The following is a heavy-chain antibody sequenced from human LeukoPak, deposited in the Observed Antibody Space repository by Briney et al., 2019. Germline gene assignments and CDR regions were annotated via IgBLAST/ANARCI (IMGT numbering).Heavy chain of an antibody. D-gene: IGHD3-9*01. CDR3: ARGSLVLRYFDWPQPKYYYYGMDV. J-gene: IGHJ6*02. CDR2: IYYSGST. V-gene: IGHV4-31*03. CDR1: GGSISSGGYY. Sequence: SQTLSLTCTVSGGSISSGGYYWSWIRQHPGKGLEWIGYIYYSGSTYYNPSLKSRVTISVDTSKNQFSLKLSSVTAADTAVYYCARGSLVLRYFDWPQPKYYYYGMDVWGQGTTVTVSS.